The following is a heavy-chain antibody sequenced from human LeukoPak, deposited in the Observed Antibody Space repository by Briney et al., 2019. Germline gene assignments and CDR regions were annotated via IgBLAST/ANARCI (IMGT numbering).Heavy chain of an antibody. V-gene: IGHV3-30*04. CDR2: ISYDGSNE. CDR3: ANDGAYYDSSTDAFDI. CDR1: GFTFSSYV. D-gene: IGHD3-22*01. J-gene: IGHJ3*02. Sequence: GGSLRLSCAASGFTFSSYVMHWVRQAPGKGLEWVAIISYDGSNEYYADSVKGRFTISRDNSKNTLYLQMNSLRAADTAVYYCANDGAYYDSSTDAFDIWGQGTMVTVSS.